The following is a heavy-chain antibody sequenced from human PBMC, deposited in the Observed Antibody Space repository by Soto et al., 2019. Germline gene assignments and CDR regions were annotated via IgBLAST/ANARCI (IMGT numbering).Heavy chain of an antibody. D-gene: IGHD1-26*01. J-gene: IGHJ5*02. CDR2: IIPIFGTA. CDR1: GGTFSSYA. Sequence: SVKVSFKASGGTFSSYAISWVRQAPGQGLEWMGGIIPIFGTANYAQKFQGRVTITADESTSTAYMELSSLRSEDTAVYYCARARIVGATTGWFDPWGQGTLVTVSS. V-gene: IGHV1-69*13. CDR3: ARARIVGATTGWFDP.